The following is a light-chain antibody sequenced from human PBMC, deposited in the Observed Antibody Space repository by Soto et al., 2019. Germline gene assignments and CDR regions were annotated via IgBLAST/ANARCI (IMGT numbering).Light chain of an antibody. J-gene: IGKJ1*01. Sequence: DIQMTQSPSTLAASVGDTVTITCRASQSISSWLAWYQQKPGKAPKLLIQKASSLESGVPSRFSGSRSGTEFTLTITSLQPDDFATYYCQQSRTFGQGTQVEIK. V-gene: IGKV1-5*03. CDR3: QQSRT. CDR2: KAS. CDR1: QSISSW.